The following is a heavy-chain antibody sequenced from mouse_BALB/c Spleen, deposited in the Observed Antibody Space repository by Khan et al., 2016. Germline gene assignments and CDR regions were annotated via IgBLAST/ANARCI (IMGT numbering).Heavy chain of an antibody. D-gene: IGHD2-1*01. CDR1: GYTFTSYW. CDR2: IYPGDGDT. CDR3: GRGGYGNYVFAY. Sequence: QVQLQQSGAELARPGASVKLSCKASGYTFTSYWMQWVKQRPGQGLQWIGTIYPGDGDTRHTQKFKGKATLTADKSSSTAYMQLSSSASEDSAVYYCGRGGYGNYVFAYWGQGTLVTVSA. J-gene: IGHJ3*01. V-gene: IGHV1-87*01.